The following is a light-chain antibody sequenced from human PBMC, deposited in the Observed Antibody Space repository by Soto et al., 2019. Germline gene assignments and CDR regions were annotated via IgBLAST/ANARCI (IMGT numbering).Light chain of an antibody. Sequence: QSVLTQPPSVSAAPGQKVTISCSGSSSNIENNYVSWYRQLPGTAPTLLIYEDNKRPSGIPDRFSGSKSGTSATLGITGLETGEEADYYCATWDSSLSGGVFGTGTKLTVL. V-gene: IGLV1-51*02. J-gene: IGLJ1*01. CDR1: SSNIENNY. CDR2: EDN. CDR3: ATWDSSLSGGV.